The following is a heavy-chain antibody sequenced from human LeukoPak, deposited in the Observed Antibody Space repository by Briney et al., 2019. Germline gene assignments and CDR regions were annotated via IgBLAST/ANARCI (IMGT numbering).Heavy chain of an antibody. CDR1: GYTFTSYD. D-gene: IGHD5-12*01. CDR2: MNPNSGNT. J-gene: IGHJ3*02. Sequence: ASVKVSCKASGYTFTSYDINWERQATGQGLEWMGWMNPNSGNTGYAQKFQGRVTMTRNTSISTAYMELSSLRSEDTAVYYCARQALDSGYDLDAFDIWGQGTMVTVSS. V-gene: IGHV1-8*01. CDR3: ARQALDSGYDLDAFDI.